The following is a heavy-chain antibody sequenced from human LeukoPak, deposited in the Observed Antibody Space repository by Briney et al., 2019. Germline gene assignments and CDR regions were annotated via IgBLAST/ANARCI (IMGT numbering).Heavy chain of an antibody. D-gene: IGHD2-2*01. Sequence: PSETLSLTCTVSGGSISSYYWSWIRQPPGKGLEWIGYIYYSGSTNCNPSLKSRVTISVDTSKNQFSLKLSSVTAADTAVYYCARDPPGGIVVVPNWYFDLWGRGTLVTVSS. CDR2: IYYSGST. J-gene: IGHJ2*01. CDR3: ARDPPGGIVVVPNWYFDL. CDR1: GGSISSYY. V-gene: IGHV4-59*01.